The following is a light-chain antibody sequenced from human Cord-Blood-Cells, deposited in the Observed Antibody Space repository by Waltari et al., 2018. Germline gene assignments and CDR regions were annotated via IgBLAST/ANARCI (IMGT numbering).Light chain of an antibody. CDR2: AAS. Sequence: AIRMTPSPSSLSASTGDRVTITCRASQGISSYLAWYQQKPGKAPKLLIYAASTLQSGVPSRFSGSGSGTDFTLTISCLQSEDFATYYCQQYYSYLWTFGQGTKVEIK. V-gene: IGKV1-8*01. J-gene: IGKJ1*01. CDR3: QQYYSYLWT. CDR1: QGISSY.